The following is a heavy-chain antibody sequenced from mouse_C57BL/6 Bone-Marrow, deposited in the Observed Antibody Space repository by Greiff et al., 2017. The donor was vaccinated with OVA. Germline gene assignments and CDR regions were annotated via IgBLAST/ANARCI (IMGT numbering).Heavy chain of an antibody. V-gene: IGHV1-39*01. D-gene: IGHD2-4*01. CDR2: INPNYGST. CDR3: ARVNSRYDYAWFAY. CDR1: GYSFTDYN. J-gene: IGHJ3*01. Sequence: VQLQQSGPELVKPGASVKISCKASGYSFTDYNMNWVKQSNGKSLEWIGLINPNYGSTSYNQKFKGKATLTVDQSSSTAYMQLNSLTSEDSAVYYCARVNSRYDYAWFAYWGQGTLVTVSA.